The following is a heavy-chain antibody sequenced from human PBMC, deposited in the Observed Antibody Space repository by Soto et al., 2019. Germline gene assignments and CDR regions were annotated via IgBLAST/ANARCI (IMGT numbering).Heavy chain of an antibody. CDR1: GFTLNNYE. CDR2: ISAGNTI. D-gene: IGHD3-10*01. CDR3: ARARARSYPHLDAFDI. J-gene: IGHJ3*02. Sequence: EVQLVESGGDSVQPGGSLRLSCTASGFTLNNYEMNWVRQAPGKGLEWVSHISAGNTIYYADSTKGRFTLSRDSAKNSLYLQMNSLRGEETGLYYCARARARSYPHLDAFDIWGQGTMVTVS. V-gene: IGHV3-48*03.